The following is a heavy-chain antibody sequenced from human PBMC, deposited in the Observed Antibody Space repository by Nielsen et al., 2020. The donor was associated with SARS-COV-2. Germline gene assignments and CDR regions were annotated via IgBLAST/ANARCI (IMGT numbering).Heavy chain of an antibody. CDR1: GGSMNFFY. Sequence: SETLSLTCSISGGSMNFFYWSWIRQAPGKGLEWIAYNYNSAKTMYNSSLKSRVTMSVDTSKNQFSLKLSSVTAADTAVYYCARAASSGYYQPHWYFDLWGRGTLVTVSS. CDR3: ARAASSGYYQPHWYFDL. CDR2: NYNSAKT. D-gene: IGHD3-22*01. V-gene: IGHV4-59*01. J-gene: IGHJ2*01.